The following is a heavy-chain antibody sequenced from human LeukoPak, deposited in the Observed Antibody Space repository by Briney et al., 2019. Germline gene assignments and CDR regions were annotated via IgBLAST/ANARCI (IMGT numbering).Heavy chain of an antibody. J-gene: IGHJ5*02. CDR3: ARDRFPNGAWFDP. CDR2: IYHSGST. Sequence: SETLSLTCAVSGGSISSSNWWSWVRQPPGKGLEWIGEIYHSGSTNYNPSLKSRVTISVDKSKNQFSLKLSSVTAADTAVYYCARDRFPNGAWFDPWGQGTLVTVSS. V-gene: IGHV4-4*02. D-gene: IGHD1-26*01. CDR1: GGSISSSNW.